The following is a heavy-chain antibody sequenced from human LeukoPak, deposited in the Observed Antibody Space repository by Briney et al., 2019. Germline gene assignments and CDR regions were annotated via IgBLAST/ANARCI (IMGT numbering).Heavy chain of an antibody. J-gene: IGHJ6*02. Sequence: GGSLRLSCAASGFTVSSNYMSWVRQAPGKGLEWDSVIYSGGSTYYADSVKGRFTISRDNSKNTLYLQMNSLRAEDTAVYYCARDLTYYDFWSGYAHYGMDVWGQGTTVTVSS. V-gene: IGHV3-53*01. CDR1: GFTVSSNY. CDR2: IYSGGST. D-gene: IGHD3-3*01. CDR3: ARDLTYYDFWSGYAHYGMDV.